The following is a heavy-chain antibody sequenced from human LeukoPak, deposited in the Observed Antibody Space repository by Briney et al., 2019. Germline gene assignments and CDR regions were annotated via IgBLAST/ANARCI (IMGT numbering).Heavy chain of an antibody. Sequence: SETLSLTCTVSGGSISSYYWNWIRQPPGKGLEWIGYIYYSGSTNYNPSLKSRVTISVDTSKNPFSLKLSSVSAADTAVYYCARGAYCGGDCYSWDYWGQGTLVTVSS. D-gene: IGHD2-21*02. CDR2: IYYSGST. V-gene: IGHV4-59*01. CDR1: GGSISSYY. J-gene: IGHJ4*02. CDR3: ARGAYCGGDCYSWDY.